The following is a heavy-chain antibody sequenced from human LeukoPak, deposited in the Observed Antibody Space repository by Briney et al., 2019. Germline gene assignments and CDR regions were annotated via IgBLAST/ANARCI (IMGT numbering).Heavy chain of an antibody. Sequence: SETLSLTCTVSGGSISSYYWTWIRQPPGMGLEWIGYIYSSGSTNYNPSLKSRVTISVDTSKNQFSLRLSSVTAADTAVYYCARRYNWKSYYYMDVWGKGTTVTVSS. J-gene: IGHJ6*03. V-gene: IGHV4-59*01. D-gene: IGHD1-20*01. CDR3: ARRYNWKSYYYMDV. CDR2: IYSSGST. CDR1: GGSISSYY.